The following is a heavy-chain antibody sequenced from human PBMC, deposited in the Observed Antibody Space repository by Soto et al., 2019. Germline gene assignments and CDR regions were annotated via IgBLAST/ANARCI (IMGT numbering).Heavy chain of an antibody. CDR3: ASGHDAYKVRY. J-gene: IGHJ4*02. Sequence: QVQLQESGPGLVKTSQTLSLTCTVSGGSISSGGTGSYWTWIRQLPGKGLEWIGYIYYTGNTYYKPSLKGRPTISIDTSEHQFSLKLSSVTAADTAVYFCASGHDAYKVRYWGQGTLVTVSS. CDR1: GGSISSGGTGSY. D-gene: IGHD1-1*01. CDR2: IYYTGNT. V-gene: IGHV4-31*03.